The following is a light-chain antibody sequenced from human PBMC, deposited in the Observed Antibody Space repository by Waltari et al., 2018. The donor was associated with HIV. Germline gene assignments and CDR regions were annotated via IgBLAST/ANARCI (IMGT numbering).Light chain of an antibody. CDR3: MQGTHWPWT. J-gene: IGKJ1*01. CDR2: KLS. CDR1: QSLFNCNGTTY. Sequence: DVVMTQSPLSLPVTLRQPASLSCGSTQSLFNCNGTTYLTWVHQRTGQSPRRLIFKLSNRDSGVPDRFSGSGSGTDFTLKISRVEAEDVAVYYCMQGTHWPWTFGQGTKVEIK. V-gene: IGKV2-30*01.